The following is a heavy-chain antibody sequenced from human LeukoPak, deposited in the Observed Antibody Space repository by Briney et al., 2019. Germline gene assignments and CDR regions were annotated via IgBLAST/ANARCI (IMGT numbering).Heavy chain of an antibody. J-gene: IGHJ6*03. CDR1: GGSISSYY. D-gene: IGHD2-21*01. V-gene: IGHV4-4*07. CDR3: ARGRIASGAYYYYMDV. CDR2: IYTSGST. Sequence: PSETLSLTCTVSGGSISSYYWSWIRQPAGKGLEWIGRIYTSGSTNYNPSLKSRVTISVDTSKNQVSLKLSSVTAADTAVYYCARGRIASGAYYYYMDVWGKGTTVTVSS.